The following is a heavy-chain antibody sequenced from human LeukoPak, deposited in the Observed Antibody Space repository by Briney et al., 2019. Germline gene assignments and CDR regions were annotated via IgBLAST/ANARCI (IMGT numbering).Heavy chain of an antibody. V-gene: IGHV4-31*03. D-gene: IGHD6-6*01. CDR1: GGSISSGGYY. CDR2: SYYSGST. Sequence: SQTLSLTCTVSGGSISSGGYYWSWIRQHPGKGLEWIGYSYYSGSTYYNPSLKSRVTISVDTSKNQFSLKLSSVTAADTAVYYCAREASSSSSYYYYGMDVWGQGTTVTVSS. J-gene: IGHJ6*02. CDR3: AREASSSSSYYYYGMDV.